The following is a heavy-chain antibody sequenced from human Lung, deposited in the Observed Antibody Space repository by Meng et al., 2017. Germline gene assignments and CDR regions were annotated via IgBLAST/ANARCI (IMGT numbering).Heavy chain of an antibody. CDR3: ARRVHDGRHYHYFDY. D-gene: IGHD3-16*01. V-gene: IGHV4-39*01. CDR1: GGSISSSSNY. Sequence: QLQLQESGPGLVKPSETLSPPCPVSGGSISSSSNYWDWIRQPPGKRLEWIGSINYSGATYYNPSLKSRVTMSVDTSKNQFSLRLSSVTAADTAVFYCARRVHDGRHYHYFDYWGQGALVTVSS. J-gene: IGHJ4*02. CDR2: INYSGAT.